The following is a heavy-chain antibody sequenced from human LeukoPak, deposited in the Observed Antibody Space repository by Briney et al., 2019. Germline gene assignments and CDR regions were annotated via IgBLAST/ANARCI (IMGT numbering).Heavy chain of an antibody. CDR2: INPNSGGT. CDR1: GYTFTGYY. V-gene: IGHV1-2*02. Sequence: ASVKVSCKTSGYTFTGYYMHWVRQAPGQGLEWMGWINPNSGGTNYAQKFQGRVTMTRDTSISTAYMELSRLRSDDTAVYYCARVPIFGVVIYYYYYGMDVWGQGTTVTVSS. D-gene: IGHD3-3*01. CDR3: ARVPIFGVVIYYYYYGMDV. J-gene: IGHJ6*02.